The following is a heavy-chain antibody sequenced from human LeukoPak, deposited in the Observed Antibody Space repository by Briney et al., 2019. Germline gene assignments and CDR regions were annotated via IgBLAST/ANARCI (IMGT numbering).Heavy chain of an antibody. Sequence: ASVKVSCKASGYTFTGYYMHWVRQAPGQGLEWMGWINPNSGGTNYAQKFQGRVTMTRDTSISTAYMELSRLRSDDTAVYYCARVSFLEWTYDYWGRGTLVTVSS. CDR3: ARVSFLEWTYDY. V-gene: IGHV1-2*02. J-gene: IGHJ4*02. CDR1: GYTFTGYY. D-gene: IGHD3-3*01. CDR2: INPNSGGT.